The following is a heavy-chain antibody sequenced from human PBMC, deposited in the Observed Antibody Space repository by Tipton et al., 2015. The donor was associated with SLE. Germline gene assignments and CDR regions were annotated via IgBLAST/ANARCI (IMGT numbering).Heavy chain of an antibody. D-gene: IGHD6-6*01. Sequence: TLSLTCAVYGGSFSGYYWSWIRQPPGKGLEWIGEINHSGSTNYNPSLKSRVTISVDTSKNQFSLKLSSVTAADTAVYYCARVEYSSSFNWFDPWGQGTLVTVSP. CDR1: GGSFSGYY. J-gene: IGHJ5*02. V-gene: IGHV4-34*01. CDR3: ARVEYSSSFNWFDP. CDR2: INHSGST.